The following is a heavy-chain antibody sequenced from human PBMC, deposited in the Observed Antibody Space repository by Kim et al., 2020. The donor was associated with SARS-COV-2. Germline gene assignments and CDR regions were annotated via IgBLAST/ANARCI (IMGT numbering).Heavy chain of an antibody. CDR2: ISSSGTNI. Sequence: GGSLRLSCTASGFTFDIYSINWVRQAPGRGLEWLSYISSSGTNIYYADSVRGRFTISRDNAKNSVYLEMNTLRAEDTAVYYCVWAGGSCCYFDYWGQGTL. D-gene: IGHD2-15*01. V-gene: IGHV3-48*04. CDR3: VWAGGSCCYFDY. J-gene: IGHJ4*02. CDR1: GFTFDIYS.